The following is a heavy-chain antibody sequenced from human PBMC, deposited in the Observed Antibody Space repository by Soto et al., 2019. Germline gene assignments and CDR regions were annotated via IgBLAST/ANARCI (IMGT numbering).Heavy chain of an antibody. CDR2: IFPGDSYT. Sequence: GESLKISCKGSGYNFATHWIGWVRQMPGKGLEWMGIIFPGDSYTTYSPSFQGQVTVSADQSISTVYLQWSSLKASDTAMYYCATLDGSGSYRDLYFDIWGQGTPVTVSS. J-gene: IGHJ4*02. CDR3: ATLDGSGSYRDLYFDI. CDR1: GYNFATHW. D-gene: IGHD1-26*01. V-gene: IGHV5-51*01.